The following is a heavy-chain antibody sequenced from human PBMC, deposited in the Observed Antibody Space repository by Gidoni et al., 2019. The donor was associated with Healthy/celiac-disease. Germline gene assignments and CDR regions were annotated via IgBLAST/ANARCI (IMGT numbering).Heavy chain of an antibody. D-gene: IGHD5-12*01. Sequence: EVQLLESGGGLVQPGGSLRLSCAASGVTVSSYAMSWVRQAPGKGLEWVSAISGSGGSTYYADSVKGRFTISRDNSKNTLYLQMNSLRAEDTAVYYCAKRLPGLRAPSYYYYGMDVWGQGTTVTVSS. V-gene: IGHV3-23*01. CDR1: GVTVSSYA. CDR3: AKRLPGLRAPSYYYYGMDV. CDR2: ISGSGGST. J-gene: IGHJ6*02.